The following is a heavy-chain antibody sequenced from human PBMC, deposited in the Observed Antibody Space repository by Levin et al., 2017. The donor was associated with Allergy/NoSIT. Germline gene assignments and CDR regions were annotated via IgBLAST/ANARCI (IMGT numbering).Heavy chain of an antibody. CDR3: AKAAEGPWIAYYYYGMDV. V-gene: IGHV3-9*01. J-gene: IGHJ6*02. D-gene: IGHD2-2*03. CDR2: ISWNSGSI. CDR1: GFTFDDYA. Sequence: GGSLRLSCAASGFTFDDYAMHWVRQAPGKGLEWVSGISWNSGSIGYADSVKGRFTISRDNAKNSLYLQMNSLRAEDTALYYCAKAAEGPWIAYYYYGMDVWGQGTTVTVSS.